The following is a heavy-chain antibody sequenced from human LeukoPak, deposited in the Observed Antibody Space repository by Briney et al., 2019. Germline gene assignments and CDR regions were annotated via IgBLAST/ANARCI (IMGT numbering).Heavy chain of an antibody. D-gene: IGHD6-6*01. V-gene: IGHV3-30*18. CDR3: AKGSAAVRPYYFEY. CDR1: GFTFSSYG. Sequence: GGSLRLSCAASGFTFSSYGMHWVRQAPGKGLEWVAVISYDGSNKYYADSVKGRFTIFRDNSKNTLYLQMNSLRAEDTALYYCAKGSAAVRPYYFEYWGQGTLVTVSS. J-gene: IGHJ4*02. CDR2: ISYDGSNK.